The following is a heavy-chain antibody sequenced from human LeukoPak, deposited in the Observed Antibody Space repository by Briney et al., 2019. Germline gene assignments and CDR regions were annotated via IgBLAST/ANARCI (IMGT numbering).Heavy chain of an antibody. CDR1: GFTFSDYY. J-gene: IGHJ4*02. Sequence: GGSLRLSCAASGFTFSDYYMSWIRQAPGKGLEWVSYISSSGSTIYYADSVKGRFTISRDNAKNSLYLQMNSLRAEDTAVYYCAKAADYDFWSGYYSYFDYWGQGTLVTVSS. CDR2: ISSSGSTI. D-gene: IGHD3-3*01. V-gene: IGHV3-11*01. CDR3: AKAADYDFWSGYYSYFDY.